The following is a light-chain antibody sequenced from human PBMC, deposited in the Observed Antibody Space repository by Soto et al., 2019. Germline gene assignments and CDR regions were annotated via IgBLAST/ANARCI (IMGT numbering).Light chain of an antibody. CDR1: QSITSW. J-gene: IGKJ1*01. CDR2: KAS. Sequence: DIQMTHSPSNLSASVENRGTITCRASQSITSWLAWYQQKPGKAPKLLIYKASSLESGVPSRFSASGSGTEFTLAISSLQPDDFATYYCQHYNGYSRTFGQGTKVDIK. V-gene: IGKV1-5*03. CDR3: QHYNGYSRT.